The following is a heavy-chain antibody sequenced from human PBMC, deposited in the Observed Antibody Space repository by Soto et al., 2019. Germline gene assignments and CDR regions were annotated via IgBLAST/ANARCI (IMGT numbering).Heavy chain of an antibody. D-gene: IGHD2-21*02. J-gene: IGHJ3*02. Sequence: PGESLTISCKGSGYSFTSYWIGWVRQMPGKGLEWMGIIYPGDSDTRYSPSFQGQVTISADKSISTAYLQWSSLKASDTAMYYCARPLKFGVVTGAFDIWGQGTMVTVSS. V-gene: IGHV5-51*01. CDR3: ARPLKFGVVTGAFDI. CDR1: GYSFTSYW. CDR2: IYPGDSDT.